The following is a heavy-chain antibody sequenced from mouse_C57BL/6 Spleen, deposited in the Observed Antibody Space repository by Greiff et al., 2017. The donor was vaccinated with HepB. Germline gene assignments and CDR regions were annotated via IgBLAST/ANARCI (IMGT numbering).Heavy chain of an antibody. Sequence: QVQLKQSGAELVKPGASVKMSCKASGYTFTSYWITWVKQRPGQGLEWIGDIYPGSGSTNYNEKFKSKATLTVDTSSSTAYMQLSSLTSEDSAVYYCARGDYYGSSYWYFDVWGTRTTVTVSS. V-gene: IGHV1-55*01. CDR3: ARGDYYGSSYWYFDV. D-gene: IGHD1-1*01. CDR1: GYTFTSYW. CDR2: IYPGSGST. J-gene: IGHJ1*03.